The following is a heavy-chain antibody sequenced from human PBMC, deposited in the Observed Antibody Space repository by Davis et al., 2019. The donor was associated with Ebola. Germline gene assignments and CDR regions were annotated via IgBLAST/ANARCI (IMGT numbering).Heavy chain of an antibody. J-gene: IGHJ6*02. Sequence: SETLSLTCTVSGGSISSYYWSWIRQPPGKGLEWIGYIYTSGSTNYNPSLKSRVTIAIDTSKNQFSLKLSSVTAADTAVYYCARDLRYYYGMDVWGQGTTVTVSS. V-gene: IGHV4-59*01. CDR3: ARDLRYYYGMDV. D-gene: IGHD3-16*01. CDR2: IYTSGST. CDR1: GGSISSYY.